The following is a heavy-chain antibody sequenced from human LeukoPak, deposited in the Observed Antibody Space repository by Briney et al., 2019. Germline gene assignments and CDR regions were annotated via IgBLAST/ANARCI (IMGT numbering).Heavy chain of an antibody. CDR3: ARVVRGYYDSSGYSNYFDY. V-gene: IGHV3-53*04. CDR1: GFTVSTNY. CDR2: IYSGGST. Sequence: GGSLRLSCAASGFTVSTNYMSWVRQAPGKGLEWVSVIYSGGSTYYADSVKGRFTISRHNSENTLYLQMNSLRAEDTAVYYCARVVRGYYDSSGYSNYFDYWGQGTLVTVSP. D-gene: IGHD3-22*01. J-gene: IGHJ4*02.